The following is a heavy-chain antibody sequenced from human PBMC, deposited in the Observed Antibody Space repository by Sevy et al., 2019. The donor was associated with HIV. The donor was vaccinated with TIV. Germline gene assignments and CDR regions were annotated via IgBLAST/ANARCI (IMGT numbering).Heavy chain of an antibody. CDR1: GFTFSSYA. J-gene: IGHJ3*02. CDR3: AGGRYDSSGSFDAFDI. D-gene: IGHD3-22*01. V-gene: IGHV3-23*01. CDR2: IYGSRGVT. Sequence: GGSLRLSCAASGFTFSSYALNWVRQAPGKGLELVSTIYGSRGVTYYADYVKGRFTISRDNSKNTLYLQMNSLGTEDTAVYFCAGGRYDSSGSFDAFDIWGQGTMVTVSS.